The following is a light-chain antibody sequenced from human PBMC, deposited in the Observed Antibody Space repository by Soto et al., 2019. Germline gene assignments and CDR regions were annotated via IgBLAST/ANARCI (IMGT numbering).Light chain of an antibody. V-gene: IGKV1-39*01. Sequence: DIQMTQSPSSLSASVGDRVTLTCRASQRISSYLNWYQQKPGKAPKLLIYAASSLQSGVPSRFSGSGSGTDFNLTISSLQPEDFATYYCQQSYSTLWTFGQGTKVEIK. CDR2: AAS. CDR3: QQSYSTLWT. J-gene: IGKJ1*01. CDR1: QRISSY.